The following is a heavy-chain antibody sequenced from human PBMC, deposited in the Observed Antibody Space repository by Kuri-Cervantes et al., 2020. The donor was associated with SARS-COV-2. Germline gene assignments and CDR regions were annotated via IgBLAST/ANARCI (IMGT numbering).Heavy chain of an antibody. CDR2: INPNSGNT. D-gene: IGHD3-3*01. CDR3: ARVRLLTIFGVVIVLDAFDI. CDR1: GYTFTDYC. Sequence: ASVKVSCKASGYTFTDYCLHWVRQAPGQGLEWMGWINPNSGNTNYAQKLQGRVTMTTDTSTSTAYMELSSLRSEDTAVYYCARVRLLTIFGVVIVLDAFDIWGQGTMVTVSS. J-gene: IGHJ3*02. V-gene: IGHV1-18*01.